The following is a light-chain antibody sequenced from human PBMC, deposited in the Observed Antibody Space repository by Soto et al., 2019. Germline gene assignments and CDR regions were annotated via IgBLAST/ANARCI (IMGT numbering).Light chain of an antibody. CDR3: QQYNNWPPVT. V-gene: IGKV3-15*01. CDR1: QCVYNN. CDR2: GAS. Sequence: EIVMTQSPATLSVSPGERATLTCRASQCVYNNLAWYQQKPGQAPRLLIYGASTRATGIPARFSGSGSGTEFTLTISSLQSEDFAVYFCQQYNNWPPVTFGPGTKVDI. J-gene: IGKJ3*01.